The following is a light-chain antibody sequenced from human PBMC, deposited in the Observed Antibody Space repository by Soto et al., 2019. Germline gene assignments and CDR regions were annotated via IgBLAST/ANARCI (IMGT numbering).Light chain of an antibody. CDR1: SSNIGAGYD. Sequence: QAVVTQPPSVSGAPGQRVTISCTGSSSNIGAGYDVHWYQQLPGTAPKLLIYGNSNRPSGVPDRFSGSKSGTSASLAITGLQGEDEADYYGQSYDSSLSGYVFGTGTKLTVL. CDR2: GNS. CDR3: QSYDSSLSGYV. V-gene: IGLV1-40*01. J-gene: IGLJ1*01.